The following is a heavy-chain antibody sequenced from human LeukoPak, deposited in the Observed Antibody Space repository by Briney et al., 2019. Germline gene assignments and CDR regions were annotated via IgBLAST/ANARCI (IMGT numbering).Heavy chain of an antibody. CDR1: GFTFSGSA. CDR3: TRPAVGAVAGRDV. D-gene: IGHD6-19*01. CDR2: IRSKANSYAT. Sequence: GGSLRLSCAACGFTFSGSAMHWVRQASGKGLEWVGRIRSKANSYATAYAASVKGRFTISRDDSKNTAYLQMNSLKTEDTAVYYCTRPAVGAVAGRDVWGKGTTVTVSS. V-gene: IGHV3-73*01. J-gene: IGHJ6*04.